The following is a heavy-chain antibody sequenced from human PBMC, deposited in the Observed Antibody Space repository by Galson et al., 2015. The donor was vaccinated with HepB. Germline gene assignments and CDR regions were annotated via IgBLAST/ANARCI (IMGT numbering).Heavy chain of an antibody. CDR2: ISYDGSNK. V-gene: IGHV3-30-3*01. J-gene: IGHJ4*02. CDR3: ARGWELLRIGPFDY. D-gene: IGHD1-26*01. Sequence: SLRLSCAASGFSFSSFTMHWVRQAPGKGLEWVAVISYDGSNKYYADSVKGRFTISRDNSKNTLFLQINSLRAEDTAVYYCARGWELLRIGPFDYWGQGTLVTVSS. CDR1: GFSFSSFT.